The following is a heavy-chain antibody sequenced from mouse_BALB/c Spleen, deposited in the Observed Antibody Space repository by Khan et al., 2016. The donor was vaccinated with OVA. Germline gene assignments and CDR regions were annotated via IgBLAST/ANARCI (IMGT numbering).Heavy chain of an antibody. V-gene: IGHV3-2*02. CDR2: ISYSGST. D-gene: IGHD1-1*01. Sequence: EVQLVESGPGLVKPSQSLSLTYTVTGYSITSDYAWNWIRQFPGNKLEWMGYISYSGSTSYNPSLKSRISITRDTSKNQFFLQLNSVTTEDTATYYCARDYGSSYYYFDYWGQGTTLTVSS. CDR1: GYSITSDYA. CDR3: ARDYGSSYYYFDY. J-gene: IGHJ2*01.